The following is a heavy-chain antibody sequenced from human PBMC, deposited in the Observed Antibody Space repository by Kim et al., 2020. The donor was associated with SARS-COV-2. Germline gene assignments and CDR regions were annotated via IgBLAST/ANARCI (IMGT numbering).Heavy chain of an antibody. CDR2: IYHSGST. Sequence: SETLSLTCTVSGYSISSGYYWGWIRQPPGKGLEWIGSIYHSGSTYYNPSLKSRVTISVDTSKNQFSLKLSSVTAADTAVYYCARDLGYYYDSSGYNNWF. J-gene: IGHJ5*01. V-gene: IGHV4-38-2*02. CDR3: ARDLGYYYDSSGYNNWF. D-gene: IGHD3-22*01. CDR1: GYSISSGYY.